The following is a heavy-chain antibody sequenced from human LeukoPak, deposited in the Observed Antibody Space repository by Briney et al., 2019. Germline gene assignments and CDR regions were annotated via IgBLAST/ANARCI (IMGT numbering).Heavy chain of an antibody. CDR2: INHSGST. CDR3: AGLVVGTATIDY. D-gene: IGHD2-21*02. Sequence: PSETLSLTCAVYGGSFSGYYWSWIRQPPGKGLEWIGEINHSGSTNYNASLKSRVTISVDTSKNQFSLKLSSVTAADTAVYHCAGLVVGTATIDYWGQGTLVTVSS. J-gene: IGHJ4*02. V-gene: IGHV4-34*01. CDR1: GGSFSGYY.